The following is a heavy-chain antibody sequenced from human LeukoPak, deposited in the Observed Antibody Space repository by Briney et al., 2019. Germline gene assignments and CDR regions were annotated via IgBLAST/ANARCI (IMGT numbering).Heavy chain of an antibody. CDR2: IIPIFGTA. CDR1: GGTFSSYA. CDR3: ASSSRLELRYYFDY. V-gene: IGHV1-69*05. Sequence: ASVKVSCKASGGTFSSYAISWVRQAPGQGLEWMGGIIPIFGTANYAQKFQGRVTITTDESTSTAYMELSSLRSEDTAVYYCASSSRLELRYYFDYWGQGTLVNVSS. D-gene: IGHD1-7*01. J-gene: IGHJ4*02.